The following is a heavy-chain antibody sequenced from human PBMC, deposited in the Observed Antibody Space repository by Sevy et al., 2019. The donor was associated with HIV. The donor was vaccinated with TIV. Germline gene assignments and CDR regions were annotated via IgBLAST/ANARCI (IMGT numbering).Heavy chain of an antibody. D-gene: IGHD2-21*02. V-gene: IGHV3-30*18. CDR2: ISSDGINH. J-gene: IGHJ4*02. Sequence: GSLRLSCSAFGFNFQTFGMHWIRQAPGKGPEWLAVISSDGINHNYADSVKGRFTIYRDNSKSLLFLQMNSLTPNDTAVCFCTKESLRGTDIRGDLDHWGQGTLVTVSS. CDR3: TKESLRGTDIRGDLDH. CDR1: GFNFQTFG.